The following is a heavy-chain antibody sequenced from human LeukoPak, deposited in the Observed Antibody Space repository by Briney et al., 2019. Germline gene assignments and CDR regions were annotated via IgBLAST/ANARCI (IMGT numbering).Heavy chain of an antibody. CDR1: GFTFTSYG. CDR2: IWYDGSNK. V-gene: IGHV3-33*01. CDR3: ARATGIAAAGGDY. D-gene: IGHD6-13*01. J-gene: IGHJ4*02. Sequence: GGSLRLSCAASGFTFTSYGMHWVRQAPGKVLERVAVIWYDGSNKYYADSVKGRFTISRDNSKNTLYLQMNSLRAEDTAVYYCARATGIAAAGGDYWGQGTLVTVSS.